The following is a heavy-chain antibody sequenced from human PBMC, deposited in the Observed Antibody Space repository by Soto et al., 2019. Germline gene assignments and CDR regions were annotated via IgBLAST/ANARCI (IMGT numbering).Heavy chain of an antibody. Sequence: GASVKVSCKASGYTFTGYYMHWVRQAPGQGLEWMGWINPNSGGTNYAQKFQGWVTMTRDTSISTAYMELSRLRSDDTAVYYCARDSGDSSGYYYADYWGQGTLVTVSS. J-gene: IGHJ4*02. D-gene: IGHD3-22*01. V-gene: IGHV1-2*04. CDR2: INPNSGGT. CDR3: ARDSGDSSGYYYADY. CDR1: GYTFTGYY.